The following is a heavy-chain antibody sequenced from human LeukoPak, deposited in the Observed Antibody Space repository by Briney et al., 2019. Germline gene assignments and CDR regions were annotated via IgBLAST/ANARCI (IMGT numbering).Heavy chain of an antibody. Sequence: GASVKVSCKASGYAFTSYYMHWVRQAPGQGLEWMGWINPNSGGTNYAQKFQGRVTMTRDTSISTAYMELSRLRSDDTAVYYCAREGCTNGVCYFGMDYWGQGTLVTVSS. J-gene: IGHJ4*02. CDR1: GYAFTSYY. CDR3: AREGCTNGVCYFGMDY. D-gene: IGHD2-8*01. V-gene: IGHV1-2*02. CDR2: INPNSGGT.